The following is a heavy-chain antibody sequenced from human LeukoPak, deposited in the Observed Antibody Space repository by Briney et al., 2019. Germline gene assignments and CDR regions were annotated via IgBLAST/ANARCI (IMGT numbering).Heavy chain of an antibody. V-gene: IGHV4-59*01. Sequence: SETLSLTCTVSGGSINSYYWSWVRQPPGKRMEWIGYIHYTGSTNYNPSLESRVTISVDTSKNQISLKVNSVTAADTAVHHCARGGWSHGYWGQGILVTVSS. CDR2: IHYTGST. D-gene: IGHD2-15*01. CDR3: ARGGWSHGY. CDR1: GGSINSYY. J-gene: IGHJ4*02.